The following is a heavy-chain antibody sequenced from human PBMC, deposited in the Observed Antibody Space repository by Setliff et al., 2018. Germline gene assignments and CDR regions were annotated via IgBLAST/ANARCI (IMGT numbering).Heavy chain of an antibody. J-gene: IGHJ4*02. CDR1: GFTFSSYA. D-gene: IGHD2-15*01. Sequence: HPGGSLRLSCAASGFTFSSYAMSWVRQAPGKGLEWVSAISGSGGSTYYADSVKGRFTISRDNSKNTLYLQMNSLRAEDTAVYYCARGGNLIYYFDYWGQGTLVTVSS. CDR3: ARGGNLIYYFDY. CDR2: ISGSGGST. V-gene: IGHV3-23*01.